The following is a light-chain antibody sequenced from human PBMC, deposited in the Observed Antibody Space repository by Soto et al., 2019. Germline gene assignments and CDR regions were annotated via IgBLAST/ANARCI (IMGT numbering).Light chain of an antibody. CDR3: QQTSSFPLT. CDR2: AAS. Sequence: DIQVTQSPSSVSASVGDRVTITCRASQGITSWLAWYQQKPGRAPNLLIYAASSSQSGVPSRFSGSGSWTDFTLTISSLQPEDFATYYCQQTSSFPLTFGGGTKVDIK. J-gene: IGKJ3*01. CDR1: QGITSW. V-gene: IGKV1-12*01.